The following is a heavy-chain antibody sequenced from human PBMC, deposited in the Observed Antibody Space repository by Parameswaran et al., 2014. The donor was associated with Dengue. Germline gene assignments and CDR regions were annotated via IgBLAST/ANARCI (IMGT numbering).Heavy chain of an antibody. J-gene: IGHJ4*02. Sequence: VRQMPGKGLEWMGIIYPGDSDTRYSPSFQGQVTISADKSISTAYLQWSSLKASDTAMYYCASPPDGGYEVEPLWYWGQGTLVTVSS. CDR2: IYPGDSDT. V-gene: IGHV5-51*01. D-gene: IGHD5-12*01. CDR3: ASPPDGGYEVEPLWY.